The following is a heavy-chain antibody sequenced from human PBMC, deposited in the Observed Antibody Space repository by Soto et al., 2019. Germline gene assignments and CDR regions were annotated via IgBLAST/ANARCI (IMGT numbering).Heavy chain of an antibody. J-gene: IGHJ3*01. CDR1: GFSLTTSGVG. D-gene: IGHD6-6*01. V-gene: IGHV2-5*01. CDR3: ARGIATRPVFAFDV. CDR2: IYWSGDE. Sequence: QYTLMESGPTLVKPTQTLTLTCSFSGFSLTTSGVGVGCVRQPPGKALEWLAHIYWSGDEHYRPSLKSRLSITKDTSKNQVVLTRTNMDPVDTATYYCARGIATRPVFAFDVWGQGTVVTVSS.